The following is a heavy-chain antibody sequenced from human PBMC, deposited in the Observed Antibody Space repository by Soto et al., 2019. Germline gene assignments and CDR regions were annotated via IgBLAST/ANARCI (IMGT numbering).Heavy chain of an antibody. D-gene: IGHD3-16*01. CDR3: ARASTGELWVYANWFDP. Sequence: QVQLQESGPGLVKPSQTLSLTCTVSGGSISSGDYYWSWIRQPPGKGLEWIGFIYYSGGTYYKPSLKSRVTISVDTSKNKFSLNLSSVTAADTAVYYCARASTGELWVYANWFDPWGPGTLVTVSP. CDR2: IYYSGGT. J-gene: IGHJ5*02. CDR1: GGSISSGDYY. V-gene: IGHV4-30-4*01.